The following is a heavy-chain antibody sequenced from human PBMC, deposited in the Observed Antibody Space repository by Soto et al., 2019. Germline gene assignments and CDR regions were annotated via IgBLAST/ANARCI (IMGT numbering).Heavy chain of an antibody. CDR2: MNPNSGNT. CDR1: GYTFTSYD. Sequence: QVQLVQSGAEVKKPGASVKVSCKASGYTFTSYDINWVRQATGQGLEWMGWMNPNSGNTGYAQKFQGRVTMTRYPSIRTVYLELSRLISEDTAVFYCVRGGFPFLSGYNHFNYVGQGTLVPVS. J-gene: IGHJ4*02. CDR3: VRGGFPFLSGYNHFNY. D-gene: IGHD3-3*01. V-gene: IGHV1-8*01.